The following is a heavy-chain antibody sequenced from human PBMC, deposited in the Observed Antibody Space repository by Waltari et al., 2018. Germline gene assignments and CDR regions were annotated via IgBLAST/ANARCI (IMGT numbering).Heavy chain of an antibody. CDR1: GYTFTSYA. CDR3: ARGNGVVYYYYGMDV. J-gene: IGHJ6*02. CDR2: SKTNTGNP. D-gene: IGHD2-8*01. V-gene: IGHV7-4-1*02. Sequence: QVQLVQSGSELKKPGASVKVSCKASGYTFTSYAMNWVRQAPGQGLEWMGWSKTNTGNPTYAKGLTGRFVFSLDTSVSTAYLQISSLKAEDTAMYYCARGNGVVYYYYGMDVWGQGTTVTVSS.